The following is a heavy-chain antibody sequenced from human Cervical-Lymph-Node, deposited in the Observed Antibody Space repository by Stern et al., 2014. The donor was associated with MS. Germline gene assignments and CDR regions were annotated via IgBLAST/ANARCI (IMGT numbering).Heavy chain of an antibody. D-gene: IGHD2-21*02. CDR3: ARDPGGHHGGDDYNYYYGMDV. V-gene: IGHV1-69*09. J-gene: IGHJ6*02. CDR2: IIPILDIP. CDR1: GGTIGSYT. Sequence: VKLVQSGAEAKKPGYSVKVSCKASGGTIGSYTITWVRQAPGPGLEWMGRIIPILDIPNYAQKFQGRVTFTADTSTNTAYMELSSLRSEDTAVYYCARDPGGHHGGDDYNYYYGMDVWGQGTTVTVSS.